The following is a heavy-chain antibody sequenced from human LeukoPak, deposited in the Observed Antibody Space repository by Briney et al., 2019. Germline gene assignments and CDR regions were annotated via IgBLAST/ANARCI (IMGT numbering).Heavy chain of an antibody. CDR2: INPSGRT. D-gene: IGHD5-12*01. CDR3: ARLSGYHFDY. Sequence: SETLSLTCGVYSGSLSDKYWSWIRQPPGKGLEWIGEINPSGRTNYNPSLKSRVTMSIDTSKNQFSLKSSSVTAADTAVYYCARLSGYHFDYWGQGALVTVSS. J-gene: IGHJ4*02. CDR1: SGSLSDKY. V-gene: IGHV4-34*01.